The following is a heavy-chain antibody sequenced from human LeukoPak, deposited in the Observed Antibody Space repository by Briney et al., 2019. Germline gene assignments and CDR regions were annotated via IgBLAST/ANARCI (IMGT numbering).Heavy chain of an antibody. V-gene: IGHV3-66*01. CDR1: GFTVSSNY. CDR2: IYSGGTT. J-gene: IGHJ5*02. D-gene: IGHD2-21*02. CDR3: AGGVTPDWFDP. Sequence: GGSLRLSCAASGFTVSSNYMSWVRQAPGKGLGWGSVIYSGGTTYYADSVKGRFTISRDNSKNTLYLQMNRLRAEGTAVYYCAGGVTPDWFDPWGQGTLVTVSS.